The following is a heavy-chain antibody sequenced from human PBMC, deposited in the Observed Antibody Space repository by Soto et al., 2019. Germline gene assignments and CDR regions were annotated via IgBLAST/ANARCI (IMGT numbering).Heavy chain of an antibody. CDR2: IGSSSSYT. CDR1: GFTFSDYY. V-gene: IGHV3-11*05. Sequence: QVQLVESGGGLVKPGGSLRLSCAASGFTFSDYYMSWIRQAPGKGLEWVSYIGSSSSYTNYADSVKGRFTISRDSAKNSLYLQMNSLRAEDTAVYYCARDAGILSGSDAFDIWGQGTMVTVSS. CDR3: ARDAGILSGSDAFDI. J-gene: IGHJ3*02. D-gene: IGHD3-9*01.